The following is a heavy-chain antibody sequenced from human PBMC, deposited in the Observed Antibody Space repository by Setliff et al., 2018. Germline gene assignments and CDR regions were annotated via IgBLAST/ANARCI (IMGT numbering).Heavy chain of an antibody. V-gene: IGHV3-15*07. CDR1: GFTFSNAW. J-gene: IGHJ3*02. CDR3: TTDPSPTFGGVIGAAFDI. CDR2: IKGKTDGLTT. D-gene: IGHD3-16*01. Sequence: GSLRLSCAASGFTFSNAWMNWVRQAPGKGLEWVGRIKGKTDGLTTDYAAPVKGRFTISRDDSKNTLYLQMNSLKTEDTAVYYCTTDPSPTFGGVIGAAFDIWGQGTMVTVS.